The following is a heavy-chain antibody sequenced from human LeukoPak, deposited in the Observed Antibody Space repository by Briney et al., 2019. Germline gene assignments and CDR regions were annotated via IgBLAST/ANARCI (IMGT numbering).Heavy chain of an antibody. CDR3: ARAGFYDYVWGSYRQNAFDI. V-gene: IGHV4-59*08. Sequence: PSETLSLTCTVSGGSISSYYWSWIRQPPGKGLEWIGYIYYSGSTNYNPSLKSRVTISVDTSKNQFSLKLSSVTAADTAVYYCARAGFYDYVWGSYRQNAFDIWGQGTMVTVSS. CDR2: IYYSGST. J-gene: IGHJ3*02. CDR1: GGSISSYY. D-gene: IGHD3-16*02.